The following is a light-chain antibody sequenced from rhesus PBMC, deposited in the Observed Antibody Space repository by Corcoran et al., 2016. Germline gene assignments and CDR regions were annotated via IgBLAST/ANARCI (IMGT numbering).Light chain of an antibody. J-gene: IGKJ1*01. Sequence: DIQMTQSPSSLSASVGDTVTITCRASQGISNYLAWSPQQPGKAPKPLIYYATNLESGVPSRFSGSGSVRYFTLTISSLQPEDFATDYCQQHNSYPPTFGQGTKVEIK. V-gene: IGKV1S14*01. CDR1: QGISNY. CDR3: QQHNSYPPT. CDR2: YAT.